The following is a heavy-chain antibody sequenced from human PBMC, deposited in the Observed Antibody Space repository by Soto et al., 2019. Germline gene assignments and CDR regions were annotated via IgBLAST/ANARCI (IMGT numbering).Heavy chain of an antibody. Sequence: GESLKISCKGSGYSFTSYWIGWVRQMPGKGLEWMGIIYPGDSDTRYSPSFQGQVTISADKSISTAYLQWSSLKASDTAMYYCASRDTPTDSKNYYYYYMDVWGKGTTVTVSS. D-gene: IGHD2-15*01. J-gene: IGHJ6*03. CDR3: ASRDTPTDSKNYYYYYMDV. V-gene: IGHV5-51*01. CDR1: GYSFTSYW. CDR2: IYPGDSDT.